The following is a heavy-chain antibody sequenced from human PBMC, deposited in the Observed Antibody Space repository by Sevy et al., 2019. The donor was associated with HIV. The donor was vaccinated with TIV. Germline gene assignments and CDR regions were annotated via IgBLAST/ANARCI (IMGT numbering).Heavy chain of an antibody. CDR2: INPSGRST. D-gene: IGHD3-3*01. CDR3: ARTGNRVDITIFGVVIVNWLDP. V-gene: IGHV1-46*03. CDR1: GYTFTSYY. J-gene: IGHJ5*02. Sequence: ASVKVSCKASGYTFTSYYMHWVRQAPGQGLEWMGIINPSGRSTSYVQKFQGRVTMTRDTSTSTVYMELSSLRSEDTAVYYCARTGNRVDITIFGVVIVNWLDPWGQGTLVTVSS.